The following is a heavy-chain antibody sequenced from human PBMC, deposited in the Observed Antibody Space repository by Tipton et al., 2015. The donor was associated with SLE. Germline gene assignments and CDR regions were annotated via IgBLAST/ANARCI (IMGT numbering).Heavy chain of an antibody. CDR2: INHSGST. V-gene: IGHV4-34*01. Sequence: LRLSCAVYGGSFSGYYWSWIRQPPGKGLEWIGEINHSGSTNYNPSLKSRVTISVDTSKNQFSLKLSSVTAADTAVYYCARGRDIVLVVAAAGFYPWGQGTLVTVSS. CDR1: GGSFSGYY. J-gene: IGHJ5*02. D-gene: IGHD2-15*01. CDR3: ARGRDIVLVVAAAGFYP.